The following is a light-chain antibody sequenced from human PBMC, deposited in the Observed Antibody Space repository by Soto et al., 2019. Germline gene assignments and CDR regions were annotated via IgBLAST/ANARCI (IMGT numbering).Light chain of an antibody. CDR3: SSYTSSSTYV. CDR1: STDVGGYNY. Sequence: QSALTQPASVSGSPGQSITTSCTGSSTDVGGYNYVSWYQQHPGKAPKVMIYEVSNRPSGVSNRFSGSKSGNTASLTISGLQAEDEADYYCSSYTSSSTYVFGTGTKVTV. CDR2: EVS. V-gene: IGLV2-14*01. J-gene: IGLJ1*01.